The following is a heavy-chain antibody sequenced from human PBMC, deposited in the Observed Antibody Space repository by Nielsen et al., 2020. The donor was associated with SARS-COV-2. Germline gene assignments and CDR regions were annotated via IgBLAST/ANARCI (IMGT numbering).Heavy chain of an antibody. V-gene: IGHV3-21*04. Sequence: GGSLRLSCAASGFTFSSYSMNWVRQAPGKGLEWVSSISSSSSYIYYADSVKGRFTISRDDSRDTAYLQMNSLKTEDTAVYYCSSPTVAYWGQGTLVTVSS. CDR1: GFTFSSYS. CDR2: ISSSSSYI. J-gene: IGHJ4*02. D-gene: IGHD4-23*01. CDR3: SSPTVAY.